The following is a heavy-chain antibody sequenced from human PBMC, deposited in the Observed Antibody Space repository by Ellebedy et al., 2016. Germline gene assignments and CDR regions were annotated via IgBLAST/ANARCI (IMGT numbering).Heavy chain of an antibody. D-gene: IGHD6-19*01. J-gene: IGHJ4*02. Sequence: GESLKISXAASGFTFSTYAMSWVRQAPGKGLEWVSAISSNSDSTYYADSVKGRFTVSRDNSMNNLYLEMRSLRAEDTAVYFCARWGGRGYSSGWYSLYYFDYWGQGNLVTVSS. CDR2: ISSNSDST. CDR1: GFTFSTYA. CDR3: ARWGGRGYSSGWYSLYYFDY. V-gene: IGHV3-23*01.